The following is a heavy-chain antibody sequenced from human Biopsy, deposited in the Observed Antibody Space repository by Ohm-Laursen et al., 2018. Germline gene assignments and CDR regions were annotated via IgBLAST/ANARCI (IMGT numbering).Heavy chain of an antibody. CDR3: ARDRRQWLALDY. V-gene: IGHV1-8*02. J-gene: IGHJ4*02. CDR1: GYTFTSYD. D-gene: IGHD6-19*01. CDR2: MNPDSGNT. Sequence: GASVKVSCKASGYTFTSYDISWVRQATGQGLEWMGWMNPDSGNTGYAQNFQGRVTMTRDTSISTAYMELSRLRSDDTAVYYCARDRRQWLALDYWGQGTLVTVSS.